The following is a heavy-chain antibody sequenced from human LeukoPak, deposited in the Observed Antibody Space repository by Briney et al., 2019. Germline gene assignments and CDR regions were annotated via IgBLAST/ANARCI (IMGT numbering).Heavy chain of an antibody. CDR1: GYTSTSYG. J-gene: IGHJ1*01. Sequence: ASVKVSCKASGYTSTSYGISWVRQAPGQGLEWMGWISAYNGNTNYAQKLQGRVTMATDTSTSTAYMELRSLRSDDTAVYYCAREVADYYDSSGYYYAEYFQHWGQGTLVTVSS. CDR2: ISAYNGNT. CDR3: AREVADYYDSSGYYYAEYFQH. D-gene: IGHD3-22*01. V-gene: IGHV1-18*01.